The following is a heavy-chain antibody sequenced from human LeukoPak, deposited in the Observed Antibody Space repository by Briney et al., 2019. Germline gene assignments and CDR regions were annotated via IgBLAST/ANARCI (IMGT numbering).Heavy chain of an antibody. CDR2: IYSGGST. J-gene: IGHJ4*02. V-gene: IGHV3-53*01. D-gene: IGHD2-15*01. CDR3: AKAPISKDCSGGSCYLFDY. CDR1: GFTVSSNY. Sequence: GGSLRLSCAASGFTVSSNYMSWVRQAPGKGLEWVSLIYSGGSTYYADSVKGRFTISRDNSKNTLYLQVNSLRAEDAAVYYCAKAPISKDCSGGSCYLFDYWGQGTLVTVSS.